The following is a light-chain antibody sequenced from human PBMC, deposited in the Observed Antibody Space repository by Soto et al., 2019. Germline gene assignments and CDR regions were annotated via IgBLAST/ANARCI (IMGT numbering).Light chain of an antibody. Sequence: QSVLTQPPSASGTPGQRVTIACPGTSPNIGSNTVNWYQQLPGTAPKLLIYSNNQRPSGVPDRFSGSKSGTSASLAISGLQSEDEADYYCAAWDDSLNALFGGGTKVTVL. CDR2: SNN. CDR1: SPNIGSNT. V-gene: IGLV1-44*01. CDR3: AAWDDSLNAL. J-gene: IGLJ2*01.